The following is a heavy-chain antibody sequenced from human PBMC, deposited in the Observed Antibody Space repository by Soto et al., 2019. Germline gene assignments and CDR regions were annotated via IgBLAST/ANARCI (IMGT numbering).Heavy chain of an antibody. Sequence: QLQLQESGPGLVKPSETLSLTCFVSGGSISSNNYYWGWIRQPPGKGLEWIGSMSYSRITHYNPSLKSRVPTPVSTSNIQFSLMLNSATAAHSAVYNYASHLRTTNWWGGSFDYWGQGPLVTVSS. CDR1: GGSISSNNYY. V-gene: IGHV4-39*01. CDR3: ASHLRTTNWWGGSFDY. D-gene: IGHD2-8*02. CDR2: MSYSRIT. J-gene: IGHJ4*02.